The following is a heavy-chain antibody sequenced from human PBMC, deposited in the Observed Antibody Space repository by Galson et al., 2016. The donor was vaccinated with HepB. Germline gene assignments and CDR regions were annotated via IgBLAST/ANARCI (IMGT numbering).Heavy chain of an antibody. D-gene: IGHD1-26*01. CDR2: ISYDGSNK. J-gene: IGHJ4*02. Sequence: SLRLSCAASGFTFSSYGMHWVRQAPGKGLEWVAVISYDGSNKYYADSVKGRFTISRDNSKNTLYLQMNSLRSEDTAVYYCARDSKQWGVDYWGQGTLVTVSS. CDR1: GFTFSSYG. CDR3: ARDSKQWGVDY. V-gene: IGHV3-30*03.